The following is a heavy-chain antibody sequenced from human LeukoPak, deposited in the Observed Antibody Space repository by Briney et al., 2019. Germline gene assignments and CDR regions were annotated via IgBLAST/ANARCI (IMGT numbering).Heavy chain of an antibody. CDR1: GGPFSDYY. Sequence: SETLSLTCAVEGGPFSDYYWSWIRQPPGKGLEWIGKINHSGSTNYSPSLKSRVTISIDTSKNQFSLKLNSMTAADTAVYYCARGEGARDGYNYAGPFYFDYWGHGTLVTVSS. V-gene: IGHV4-34*01. J-gene: IGHJ4*01. CDR2: INHSGST. D-gene: IGHD5-24*01. CDR3: ARGEGARDGYNYAGPFYFDY.